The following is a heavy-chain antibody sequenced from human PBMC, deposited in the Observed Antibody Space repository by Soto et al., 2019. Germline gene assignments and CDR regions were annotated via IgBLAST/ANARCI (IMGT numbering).Heavy chain of an antibody. Sequence: SETLSLTCAVYGGSVSGYYWSWIRQPPGKGLEWIGEINHSGSTNYNPSLKSRVTIAVDTSKNQFSLRLSSVSAADTAVYYCAISGGHIVVVPAAIPVRDAFDILGQGTMVTVSS. CDR3: AISGGHIVVVPAAIPVRDAFDI. CDR2: INHSGST. V-gene: IGHV4-34*01. D-gene: IGHD2-2*01. CDR1: GGSVSGYY. J-gene: IGHJ3*02.